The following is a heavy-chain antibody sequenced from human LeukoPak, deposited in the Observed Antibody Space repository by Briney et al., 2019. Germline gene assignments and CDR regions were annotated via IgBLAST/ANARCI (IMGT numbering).Heavy chain of an antibody. Sequence: SETLSLTCTVSGGSISSSGYYWGWIRQPPGKGLEWIGYFYYSGSTNYNPSLKSRVTISGDTSKNQFSLKLSSVTAADTAMYYCARGLQLFNFDYWGQGTLVTVSS. CDR2: FYYSGST. D-gene: IGHD5-24*01. CDR1: GGSISSSGYY. V-gene: IGHV4-61*05. CDR3: ARGLQLFNFDY. J-gene: IGHJ4*02.